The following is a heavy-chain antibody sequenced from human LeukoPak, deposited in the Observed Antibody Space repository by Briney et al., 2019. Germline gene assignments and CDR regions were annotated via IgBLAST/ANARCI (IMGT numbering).Heavy chain of an antibody. V-gene: IGHV3-21*01. Sequence: GGALRLSRAASILTLRSYNMNWVGQAPGTGVEGVSAICISGTYIYFRASVRGRFTTSSHNAEQSVSLPMNSLRGEAQAICYCARYRGSYRPIDYWGQGTLVTVSS. D-gene: IGHD1-26*01. CDR1: ILTLRSYN. CDR3: ARYRGSYRPIDY. J-gene: IGHJ4*02. CDR2: ICISGTYI.